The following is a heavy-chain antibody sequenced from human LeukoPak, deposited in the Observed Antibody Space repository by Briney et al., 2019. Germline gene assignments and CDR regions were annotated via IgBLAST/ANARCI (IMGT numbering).Heavy chain of an antibody. CDR1: GFTSSSHA. J-gene: IGHJ3*02. D-gene: IGHD2-15*01. CDR3: AQEAVVVAAIPDAFDI. V-gene: IGHV3-23*01. CDR2: ISGSGGST. Sequence: PGGSLRLSCSASGFTSSSHAMSWVRQAPGKGLEWVSGISGSGGSTHYADSVKDRFTISRDNSKNTLYLQMNSLRAEDTAVYYCAQEAVVVAAIPDAFDICRQATMVTVSS.